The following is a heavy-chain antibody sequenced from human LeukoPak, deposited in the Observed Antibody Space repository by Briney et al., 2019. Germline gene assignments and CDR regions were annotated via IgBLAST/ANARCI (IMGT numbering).Heavy chain of an antibody. CDR1: GYTFTSYG. D-gene: IGHD5-18*01. CDR2: ISAYNGNT. Sequence: ASVKVSCKASGYTFTSYGISWVRQAPGQGLEWMGWISAYNGNTNYAQKLQGRVTMTTDTSTSTAYMELRSLRSDDTAVYYCARDRSRVYSYGESDYWGQGTLVTVSS. J-gene: IGHJ4*02. CDR3: ARDRSRVYSYGESDY. V-gene: IGHV1-18*01.